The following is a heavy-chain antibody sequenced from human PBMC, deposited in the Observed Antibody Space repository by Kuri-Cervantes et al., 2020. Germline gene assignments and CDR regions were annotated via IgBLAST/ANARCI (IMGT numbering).Heavy chain of an antibody. CDR3: AKADYCSSTSCYLDYFDY. CDR2: IWYDGSNK. D-gene: IGHD2-2*01. V-gene: IGHV3-33*06. J-gene: IGHJ4*02. Sequence: GESLKISCAASGFTFSSYGMHWVRQAPGKGLEWVAVIWYDGSNKYYADSVKGRFTISRDNSKNTLYLQMNSLRAEDTAVYYCAKADYCSSTSCYLDYFDYWGQGTLVTVSS. CDR1: GFTFSSYG.